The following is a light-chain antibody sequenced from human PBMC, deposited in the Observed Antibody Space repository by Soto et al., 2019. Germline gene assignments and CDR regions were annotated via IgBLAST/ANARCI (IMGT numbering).Light chain of an antibody. Sequence: DFVLTQSPDSLAVSLGERATINCKSSQSVLYSSNNKNYLAWYQQKPGQPPKLLIYWASTRESGVPDRFSGSGSGTYFTLTISSLQAADGAVYYCKQYYSTPPTFAQGTKLEIK. CDR1: QSVLYSSNNKNY. CDR2: WAS. J-gene: IGKJ2*01. V-gene: IGKV4-1*01. CDR3: KQYYSTPPT.